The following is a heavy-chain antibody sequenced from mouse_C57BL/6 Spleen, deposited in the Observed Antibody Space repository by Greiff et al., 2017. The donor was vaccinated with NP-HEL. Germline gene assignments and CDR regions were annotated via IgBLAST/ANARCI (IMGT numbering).Heavy chain of an antibody. CDR3: ARFSFYDYDSWFAY. V-gene: IGHV1-18*01. CDR2: INPNNGGT. CDR1: GYTFTDYN. Sequence: QLQQSGPELVKPGASVKIPCKASGYTFTDYNMDWVKQSHGKSLEWIGDINPNNGGTIYNQKFKGKATLTVDKSSSTAYMELRSLTSEDTAVYYCARFSFYDYDSWFAYWGQGTLVTVSA. J-gene: IGHJ3*01. D-gene: IGHD2-4*01.